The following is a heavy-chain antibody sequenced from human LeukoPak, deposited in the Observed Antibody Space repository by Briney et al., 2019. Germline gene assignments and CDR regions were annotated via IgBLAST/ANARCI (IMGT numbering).Heavy chain of an antibody. D-gene: IGHD6-19*01. V-gene: IGHV4-39*01. Sequence: SETLSLTCTVSGGSISGINYFWGWIRQPPGKGLEWIGSIYYSGSTYYNPSLKRRVTISVDTSKNQYSLRLSSVTAADTAVYYCAILLLAVAGTWVDYWGQGTLVTVSS. CDR3: AILLLAVAGTWVDY. CDR1: GGSISGINYF. J-gene: IGHJ4*02. CDR2: IYYSGST.